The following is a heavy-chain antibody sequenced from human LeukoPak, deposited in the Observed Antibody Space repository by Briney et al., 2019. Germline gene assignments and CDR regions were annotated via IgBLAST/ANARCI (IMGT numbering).Heavy chain of an antibody. CDR2: ISTSGSAI. Sequence: GGSLRLSCAASGFTFSSYYMNWVRQAPGKGLEWVSYISTSGSAIYYADPVKGRFTKPKENAKTSHYLQMNSLRAEDIAVYYCARVGSGYDLPTWGQGTLVTVSS. V-gene: IGHV3-48*03. J-gene: IGHJ5*02. CDR3: ARVGSGYDLPT. CDR1: GFTFSSYY. D-gene: IGHD5-12*01.